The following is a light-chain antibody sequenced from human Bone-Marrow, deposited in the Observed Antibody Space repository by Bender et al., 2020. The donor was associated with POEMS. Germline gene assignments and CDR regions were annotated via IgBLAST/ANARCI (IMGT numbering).Light chain of an antibody. CDR3: QTWGTGIRV. CDR1: SGHSTYA. CDR2: LNSDGSH. V-gene: IGLV4-69*01. Sequence: QLVLTQSPSASASLGASVKLTCSLNSGHSTYAITWHQQQPEKGPRYLMRLNSDGSHSKGDGVPDRFSGSTSGAERYLTISSLQSEDEAVYYCQTWGTGIRVVGGETKLT. J-gene: IGLJ2*01.